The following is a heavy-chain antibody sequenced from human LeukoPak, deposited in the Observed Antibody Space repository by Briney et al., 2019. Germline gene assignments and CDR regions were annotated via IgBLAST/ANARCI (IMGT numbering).Heavy chain of an antibody. CDR3: ANHGAVTTGFDH. J-gene: IGHJ4*02. CDR1: GFTFSSYA. V-gene: IGHV3-23*01. Sequence: GGSLRLSCAASGFTFSSYAMSWVRQAPGKRLEWVSAISGSGGSTYYADSVKGRFTISRDNSKNTLYLQMNSLRAEDTAVYYCANHGAVTTGFDHWGQGTLVTVSS. D-gene: IGHD4-17*01. CDR2: ISGSGGST.